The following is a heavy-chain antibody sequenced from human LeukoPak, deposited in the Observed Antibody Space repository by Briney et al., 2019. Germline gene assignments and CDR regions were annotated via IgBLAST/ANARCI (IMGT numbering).Heavy chain of an antibody. CDR2: ISSSSSYI. D-gene: IGHD6-19*01. J-gene: IGHJ4*02. V-gene: IGHV3-21*04. Sequence: GGSLRLSCAVSGFTFSSYAMNWVRQAPGKGLEWVSSISSSSSYIYYADSVKGRFTISRDNSKNTLYLQMNSLRAEDTAVYYCAKDRSSGWELDYWGQGTLVTVSS. CDR1: GFTFSSYA. CDR3: AKDRSSGWELDY.